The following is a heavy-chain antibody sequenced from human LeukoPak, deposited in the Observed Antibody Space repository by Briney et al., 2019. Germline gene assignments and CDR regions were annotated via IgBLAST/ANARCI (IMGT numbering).Heavy chain of an antibody. CDR1: GGSICGYY. D-gene: IGHD4-23*01. J-gene: IGHJ4*02. CDR2: IYYSGSGST. V-gene: IGHV4-59*08. CDR3: ARRGGHGGSFDY. Sequence: PSETLSLTCTVSGGSICGYYWSWIRQPPGKGLEWIGYIYYSGSGSTNYNPSLKSRVTILVDTSKNQFSLKLSSVTAADTAVYYCARRGGHGGSFDYWGQGTLVTVSS.